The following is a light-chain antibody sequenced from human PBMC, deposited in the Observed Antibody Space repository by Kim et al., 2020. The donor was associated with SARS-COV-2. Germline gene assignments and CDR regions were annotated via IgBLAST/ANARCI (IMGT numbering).Light chain of an antibody. CDR1: QNIITY. V-gene: IGKV1-39*01. CDR2: GAS. J-gene: IGKJ2*01. CDR3: QQSSSTPYT. Sequence: SSSVGDRVIITCQASQNIITYLNLYQQKSGKAPKVLIYGASSLQSGVPSRFSGSGSGTDFTLTISSLQPEDFATYYCQQSSSTPYTFGQGTKLEI.